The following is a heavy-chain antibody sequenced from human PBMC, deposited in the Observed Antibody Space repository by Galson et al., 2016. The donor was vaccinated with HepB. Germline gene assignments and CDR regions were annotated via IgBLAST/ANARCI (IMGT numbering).Heavy chain of an antibody. V-gene: IGHV3-30*18. CDR3: AKVEGGAERRRGGHHYDGMDA. CDR2: ISYDGSDK. CDR1: GFNFENYG. Sequence: SLRLSCAASGFNFENYGIHWVRQAPGKGLEWVAVISYDGSDKLLAGSVKGRFTISRDNSKNMVYLEMNTLRAEDAATYFCAKVEGGAERRRGGHHYDGMDAWGQGTTVIVSS. J-gene: IGHJ6*02. D-gene: IGHD3-10*01.